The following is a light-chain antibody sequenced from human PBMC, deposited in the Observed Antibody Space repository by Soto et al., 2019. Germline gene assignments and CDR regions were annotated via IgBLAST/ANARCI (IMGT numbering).Light chain of an antibody. CDR3: QVWDSTSEHEV. CDR1: NIGSKS. Sequence: SYELTQPPSVSVAPGKTARITCGGNNIGSKSVHWHQQKPGQAPVLVIDFDSDRPSGIPDRFSGSSSGNTATLTISRVEAGDEADYFCQVWDSTSEHEVFGTGTKLTVL. J-gene: IGLJ1*01. CDR2: FDS. V-gene: IGLV3-21*04.